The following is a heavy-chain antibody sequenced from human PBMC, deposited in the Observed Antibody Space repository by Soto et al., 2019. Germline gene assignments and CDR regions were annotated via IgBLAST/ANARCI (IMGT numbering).Heavy chain of an antibody. Sequence: ASVKVSCKASGYTFTSYYMHWVRQAPGQGLEWMGRMNPSGGNTSYAQKFQGRVTMTRDTSISTVYMELSSLRSEDTAVYYCARGDRGYMDVWGKGTTVTVSS. D-gene: IGHD3-22*01. CDR1: GYTFTSYY. CDR3: ARGDRGYMDV. V-gene: IGHV1-46*01. J-gene: IGHJ6*03. CDR2: MNPSGGNT.